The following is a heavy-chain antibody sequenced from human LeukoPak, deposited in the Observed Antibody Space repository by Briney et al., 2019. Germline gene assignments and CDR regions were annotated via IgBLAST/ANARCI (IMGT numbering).Heavy chain of an antibody. CDR2: ISSSGSTI. D-gene: IGHD6-13*01. Sequence: GGPLRLSCAASGFTFSSYEMNWVRQAPGKGLEWVSYISSSGSTIYYADSVKGRFTISRDNAKNSLYLQMNSLRAEDTAVYYCGSMAAAGTFDYWGQGTLVTVSS. CDR3: GSMAAAGTFDY. CDR1: GFTFSSYE. J-gene: IGHJ4*02. V-gene: IGHV3-48*03.